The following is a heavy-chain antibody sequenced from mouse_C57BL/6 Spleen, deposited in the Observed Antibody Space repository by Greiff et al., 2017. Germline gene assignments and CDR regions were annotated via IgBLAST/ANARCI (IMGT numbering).Heavy chain of an antibody. CDR2: IHPNSGST. CDR1: GYTFTSYW. J-gene: IGHJ4*01. CDR3: ARPYYGSYAMDY. Sequence: VQLQQSGAELVKPGASVKLSCKASGYTFTSYWMHWVKQRPGQGLEWIGMIHPNSGSTNYNEKFKSKATLTVDKSSSTAYMQLSSLTSEDSAVYYCARPYYGSYAMDYWGQGTSVTVSS. V-gene: IGHV1-64*01. D-gene: IGHD1-1*01.